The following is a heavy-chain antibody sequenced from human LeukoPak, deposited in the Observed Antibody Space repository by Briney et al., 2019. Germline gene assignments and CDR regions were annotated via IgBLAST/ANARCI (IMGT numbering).Heavy chain of an antibody. Sequence: GGSLRLSCAASGFTFSSYSMNWVRQAPGKGLEWVSYISSSSSTIYYADSVKGRFTISRDNAKNSLYLQMNSLRAEDTAVYYCAREGQLVPTPFFDYWGQGTLVTVSS. D-gene: IGHD6-6*01. CDR1: GFTFSSYS. V-gene: IGHV3-48*01. J-gene: IGHJ4*02. CDR2: ISSSSSTI. CDR3: AREGQLVPTPFFDY.